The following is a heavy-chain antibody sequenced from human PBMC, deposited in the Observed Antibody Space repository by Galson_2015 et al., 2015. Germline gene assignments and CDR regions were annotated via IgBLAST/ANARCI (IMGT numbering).Heavy chain of an antibody. J-gene: IGHJ4*02. V-gene: IGHV3-33*01. Sequence: SLRLSCAASGFTFSSYGMHWVRQAPGKGLEWVAVIWYDGSNKYYADSVKGRFTISRDNSKNTLYLQMNSLRAEDTAVYYCARGGLLWFGELPSYWGQGTLVTVSS. CDR2: IWYDGSNK. CDR1: GFTFSSYG. D-gene: IGHD3-10*01. CDR3: ARGGLLWFGELPSY.